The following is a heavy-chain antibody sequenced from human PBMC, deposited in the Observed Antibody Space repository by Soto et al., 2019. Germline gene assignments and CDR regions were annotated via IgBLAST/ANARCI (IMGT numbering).Heavy chain of an antibody. J-gene: IGHJ5*02. CDR2: INPSGGST. Sequence: QVQLVQSGAEVKKPEASVKVSCKASGYTFTSYYMHWVRQAPGQGLEWMGIINPSGGSTSYAQKFQGRVTMTRDTSTSTVYMELSSLRSEDTAVYYCARERLLWFGESMSFDPWGQGTLVTVSS. D-gene: IGHD3-10*01. V-gene: IGHV1-46*01. CDR1: GYTFTSYY. CDR3: ARERLLWFGESMSFDP.